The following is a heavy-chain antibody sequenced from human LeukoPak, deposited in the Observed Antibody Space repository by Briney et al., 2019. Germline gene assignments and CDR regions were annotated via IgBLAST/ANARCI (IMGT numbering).Heavy chain of an antibody. CDR2: IYTSGST. Sequence: PSQTLSLTCAVSGGSISSGSYYWNWIRQPAGKGLEWIGRIYTSGSTHYNPSLKSRVTISADTSKNQVSLKLNSMTAADTAVYYCARATGGPYYYYMDVWGKGTTVTVSS. J-gene: IGHJ6*03. D-gene: IGHD3-10*01. CDR3: ARATGGPYYYYMDV. CDR1: GGSISSGSYY. V-gene: IGHV4-61*02.